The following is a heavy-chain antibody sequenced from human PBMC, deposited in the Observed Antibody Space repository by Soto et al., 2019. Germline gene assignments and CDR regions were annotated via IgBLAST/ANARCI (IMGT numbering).Heavy chain of an antibody. J-gene: IGHJ6*02. CDR3: ARRFGYSSSGHLYYYYYGMDV. V-gene: IGHV4-34*01. CDR1: GGSFSGYY. Sequence: KTSETLSLTCAVYGGSFSGYYWSWIRQPPGKGLEWIGEINHSGSTNYNPSLKSRVTISVDTSKNQFSLKLSSVTAADTAVYYCARRFGYSSSGHLYYYYYGMDVWGQGTTVTVSS. D-gene: IGHD6-6*01. CDR2: INHSGST.